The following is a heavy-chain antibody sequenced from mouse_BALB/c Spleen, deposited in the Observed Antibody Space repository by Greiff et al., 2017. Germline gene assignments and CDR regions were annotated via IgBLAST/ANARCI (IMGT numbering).Heavy chain of an antibody. CDR3: ARRGFDYYGSSHRFTY. Sequence: QVQLKQSGAELMKPGASVKISCKATGYTFSSYWIEWVKQRPGHGLEWIGEILPGSGSTNYNEKFKGKATFTADTSSNTAYMQLSSLTSEDSAVYYCARRGFDYYGSSHRFTYWGQGTLVTVSA. J-gene: IGHJ3*01. V-gene: IGHV1-9*01. D-gene: IGHD1-1*01. CDR1: GYTFSSYW. CDR2: ILPGSGST.